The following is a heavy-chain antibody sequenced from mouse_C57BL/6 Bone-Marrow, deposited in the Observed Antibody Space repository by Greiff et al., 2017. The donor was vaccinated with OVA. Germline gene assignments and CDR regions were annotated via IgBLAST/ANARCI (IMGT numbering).Heavy chain of an antibody. CDR1: GYTFTDYY. Sequence: QVQLQQSGPELVKPGASVKISCKASGYTFTDYYINWVKQRPGQGLEWIGWIFPGSGSTYYNEKFKGKATLTVDKSSSTAYMLLSSLTSEDSAVYFCARSNYGNYGGYCDYWGQGTTLTVSS. D-gene: IGHD2-1*01. CDR3: ARSNYGNYGGYCDY. J-gene: IGHJ2*01. V-gene: IGHV1-75*01. CDR2: IFPGSGST.